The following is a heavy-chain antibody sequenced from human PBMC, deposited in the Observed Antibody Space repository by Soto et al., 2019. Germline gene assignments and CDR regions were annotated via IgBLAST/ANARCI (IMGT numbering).Heavy chain of an antibody. CDR3: ARDPANLALAVAYFDS. CDR1: GGSISVYY. J-gene: IGHJ4*02. V-gene: IGHV4-4*07. Sequence: PSETLSLTCTVSGGSISVYYWSWIRQPAGKGLEWIGSISHTGRTSYNPSLKSRVSISVDTSKNQFSLTLTSVTAADTAVYYCARDPANLALAVAYFDSWGQGTLVTV. CDR2: ISHTGRT. D-gene: IGHD2-15*01.